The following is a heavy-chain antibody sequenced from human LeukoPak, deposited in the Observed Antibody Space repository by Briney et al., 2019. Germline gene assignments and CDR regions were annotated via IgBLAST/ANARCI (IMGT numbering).Heavy chain of an antibody. CDR3: ARELIGTVTSGF. Sequence: GGSLRVSCAACGFTFSGFQVNWFRPAPGKGVEWVSFISSSGSTIYYADSVNGRFTISRDNAKNSMSLQMNSLNGEATAVDYCARELIGTVTSGFWGQGTLVTVSS. CDR2: ISSSGSTI. CDR1: GFTFSGFQ. D-gene: IGHD4-17*01. V-gene: IGHV3-48*03. J-gene: IGHJ4*02.